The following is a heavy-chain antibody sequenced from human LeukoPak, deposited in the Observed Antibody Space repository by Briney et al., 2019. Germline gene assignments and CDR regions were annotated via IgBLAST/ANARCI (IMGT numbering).Heavy chain of an antibody. Sequence: PGGSLRLSCAASGFTFDDYAMPWVRQAPGKGLEWVSGISWNSGSIGYADSVKGRFTISRDNAKNSLYLQMNSLRAEDTALYYCAKSHLERYYYDSSGYYWKVGAFDIWGQGTMVTVSS. CDR3: AKSHLERYYYDSSGYYWKVGAFDI. CDR2: ISWNSGSI. J-gene: IGHJ3*02. D-gene: IGHD3-22*01. CDR1: GFTFDDYA. V-gene: IGHV3-9*01.